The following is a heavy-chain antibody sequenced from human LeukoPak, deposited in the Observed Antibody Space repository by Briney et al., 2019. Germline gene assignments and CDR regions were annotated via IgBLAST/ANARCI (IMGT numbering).Heavy chain of an antibody. Sequence: NAGGSLRLSCTASGFSFSDYYMNWIRQAPGRGLEWVSEITTSGRAIYYADSVKGRFTISRDNAKNSLYLQMNSLRAEDTAVYYCARTDYDVLTTYYKALRYFDSWGQGTLVTVSS. CDR1: GFSFSDYY. CDR3: ARTDYDVLTTYYKALRYFDS. D-gene: IGHD3-9*01. CDR2: ITTSGRAI. J-gene: IGHJ4*02. V-gene: IGHV3-11*01.